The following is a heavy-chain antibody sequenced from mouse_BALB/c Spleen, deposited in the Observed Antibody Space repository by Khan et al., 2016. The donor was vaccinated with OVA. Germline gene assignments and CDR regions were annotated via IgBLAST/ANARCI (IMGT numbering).Heavy chain of an antibody. CDR2: ISSGSSTI. CDR3: ARTGYYYFDY. CDR1: GFTFSSFG. Sequence: EVELVESGGGLVQTGGSRKLSCAASGFTFSSFGMHWVRQAPEKGLEWVAYISSGSSTIYYADTVKGRFTISRDNPQHTLFLQMTSLRSEDTAMYYCARTGYYYFDYWGQGTTLTVSA. V-gene: IGHV5-17*02. J-gene: IGHJ2*01. D-gene: IGHD2-3*01.